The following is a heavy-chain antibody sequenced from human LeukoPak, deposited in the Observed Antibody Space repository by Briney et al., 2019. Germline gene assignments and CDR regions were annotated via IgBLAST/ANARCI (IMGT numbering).Heavy chain of an antibody. CDR1: GDSVSSNSAA. V-gene: IGHV6-1*01. CDR3: AGDLEVGSSGWFYYYYMDV. J-gene: IGHJ6*03. D-gene: IGHD6-19*01. CDR2: TYYRSKWYN. Sequence: SQTLSLTCAISGDSVSSNSAAWNWIRQSSSRGLEWPGRTYYRSKWYNDYAVSVKSRITINTDTSKNQFSLQLNSVTPEDTAVYYCAGDLEVGSSGWFYYYYMDVWGKGTTVTVSS.